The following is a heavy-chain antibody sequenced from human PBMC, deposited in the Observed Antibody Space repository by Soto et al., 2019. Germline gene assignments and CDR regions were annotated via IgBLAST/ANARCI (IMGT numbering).Heavy chain of an antibody. CDR3: AREFLSTSVAGARGPLQH. Sequence: QVPLVQSGAEVKKSGASVKVSCKASGYTFTSYAMHWVRQAPGQRLEWMGWLNAGDGDTKYSQNLQDRVTFTWDTSASTADMELSSVRFEDTAVYYCAREFLSTSVAGARGPLQHWGQGTLVTVSS. V-gene: IGHV1-3*01. D-gene: IGHD6-19*01. CDR2: LNAGDGDT. CDR1: GYTFTSYA. J-gene: IGHJ1*01.